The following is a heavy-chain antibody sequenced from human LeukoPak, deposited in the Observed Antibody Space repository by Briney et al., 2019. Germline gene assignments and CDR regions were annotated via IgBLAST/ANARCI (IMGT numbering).Heavy chain of an antibody. V-gene: IGHV3-48*01. CDR2: ISSSSSSI. J-gene: IGHJ4*02. Sequence: PGGSLRLSCAASGFTFSSYSMNWVRQASGKGLEWVSYISSSSSSIYYADSVKGRFTISRDNAKNSLYLQMNSLRAEDTAVYYCARPGDGDLGGYWGQGTLVTVSS. CDR1: GFTFSSYS. CDR3: ARPGDGDLGGY. D-gene: IGHD4-17*01.